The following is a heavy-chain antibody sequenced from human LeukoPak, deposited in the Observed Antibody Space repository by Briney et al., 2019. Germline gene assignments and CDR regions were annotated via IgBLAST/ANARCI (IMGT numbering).Heavy chain of an antibody. CDR2: MNPNSGNT. D-gene: IGHD4-11*01. CDR3: ARSPAYSNYGAYYYYYMDV. V-gene: IGHV1-8*01. J-gene: IGHJ6*03. Sequence: ASVKVSCKASGYTFTSHDINWVRQATGQGLEWMGWMNPNSGNTGYAQKFQGRVTITRNTSISTAYMELSSLRSEDTAVYYCARSPAYSNYGAYYYYYMDVWGKGTTVTVSS. CDR1: GYTFTSHD.